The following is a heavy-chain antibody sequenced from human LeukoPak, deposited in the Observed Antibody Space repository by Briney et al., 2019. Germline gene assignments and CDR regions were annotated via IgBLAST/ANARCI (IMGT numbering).Heavy chain of an antibody. CDR1: GYSFTSYW. D-gene: IGHD2-2*02. V-gene: IGHV5-51*01. Sequence: GESLKISCKGSGYSFTSYWIGWVRQMPGKGLEWMGIIYPGDSDTRYSPSFQGQVTISADKSISTAYLQWSSLKASDTAIYYCASVPTIQDFDYLGQGTLVTVSS. CDR3: ASVPTIQDFDY. CDR2: IYPGDSDT. J-gene: IGHJ4*02.